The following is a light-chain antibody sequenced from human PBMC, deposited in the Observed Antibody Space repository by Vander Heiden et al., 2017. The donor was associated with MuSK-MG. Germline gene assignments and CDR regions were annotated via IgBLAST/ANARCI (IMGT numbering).Light chain of an antibody. CDR1: QNVVRSNY. V-gene: IGKV3-20*01. CDR2: GAS. CDR3: QQYGSSPLYT. Sequence: EIVLRQSPATPSLSPGERATLPCRASQNVVRSNYLAWYQQRPGQAPSLLIYGASTTATGIPDRFSGSGSGTYFTLTISRLAPEDFAVYYCQQYGSSPLYTFGQGTKVEIK. J-gene: IGKJ2*01.